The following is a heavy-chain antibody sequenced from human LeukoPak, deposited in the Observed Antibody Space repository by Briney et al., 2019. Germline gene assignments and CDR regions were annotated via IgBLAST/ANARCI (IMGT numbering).Heavy chain of an antibody. J-gene: IGHJ6*02. Sequence: TASETLSLTCTVSGGSISSYYWSWIRQPPGKGLEWIGYIYYSGSTNYNPSLKSRATISVDTSKNQFSLKLSSVTAADTAVYYCARARVQLWSYGMDVWGQGTTVTVSS. D-gene: IGHD5-18*01. CDR3: ARARVQLWSYGMDV. V-gene: IGHV4-59*01. CDR1: GGSISSYY. CDR2: IYYSGST.